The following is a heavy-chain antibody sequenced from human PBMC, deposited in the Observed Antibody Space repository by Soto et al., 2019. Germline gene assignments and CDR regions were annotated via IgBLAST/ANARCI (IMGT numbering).Heavy chain of an antibody. V-gene: IGHV3-74*01. Sequence: GGALKLSCAASGFTFRSYWMHWVRQAPGKGLVWVSRINSDGSSTSYAGSVKGQFTISRDNAKNTLYLQMNSLRAEDTAVYYCVRTSLVVAAATREDYWGQGTLVTVSS. CDR3: VRTSLVVAAATREDY. CDR1: GFTFRSYW. CDR2: INSDGSST. J-gene: IGHJ4*02. D-gene: IGHD2-15*01.